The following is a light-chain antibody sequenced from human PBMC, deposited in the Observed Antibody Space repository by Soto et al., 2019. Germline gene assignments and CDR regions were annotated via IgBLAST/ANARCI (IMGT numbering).Light chain of an antibody. V-gene: IGKV3-11*01. J-gene: IGKJ3*01. CDR2: DAS. Sequence: EIVLTQSPDTLSLSPGERATLSCRASQSVGSSLAWYQQKPGQAPRLLIYDASNRATGIPARFSGSGSGTDFTLTISSLEPEDFAVYYCQQRSNWPPEVTFGAETKVDIK. CDR3: QQRSNWPPEVT. CDR1: QSVGSS.